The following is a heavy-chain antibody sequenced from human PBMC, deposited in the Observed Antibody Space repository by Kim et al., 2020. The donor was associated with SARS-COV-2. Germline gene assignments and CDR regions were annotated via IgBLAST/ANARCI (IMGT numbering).Heavy chain of an antibody. V-gene: IGHV3-53*01. Sequence: GGSLRLSCAASGFTVSSNYMSWVRQAPGKGLEWVSVIYSGGSTYYADSVKGRFTISRDNSKNTLYLQMNSLRAEDTAVYYCARVNSGWYLSYFDYWGQGTLVTVSS. CDR1: GFTVSSNY. J-gene: IGHJ4*02. D-gene: IGHD6-19*01. CDR2: IYSGGST. CDR3: ARVNSGWYLSYFDY.